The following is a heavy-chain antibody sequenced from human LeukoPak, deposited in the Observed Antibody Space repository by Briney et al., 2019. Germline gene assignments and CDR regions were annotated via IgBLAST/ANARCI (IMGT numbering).Heavy chain of an antibody. CDR3: AKDWYYYDSSGSMSFDY. J-gene: IGHJ4*02. V-gene: IGHV3-23*01. D-gene: IGHD3-22*01. CDR2: ISGSGGST. CDR1: GFTFSSYA. Sequence: GGSLRLSCAASGFTFSSYAMSWVRQAPGKGLEWVSAISGSGGSTYYADSVKGRFTISRDNSKNTLYLQMNSLRAEDTAVYYCAKDWYYYDSSGSMSFDYWGQGTLVTVSS.